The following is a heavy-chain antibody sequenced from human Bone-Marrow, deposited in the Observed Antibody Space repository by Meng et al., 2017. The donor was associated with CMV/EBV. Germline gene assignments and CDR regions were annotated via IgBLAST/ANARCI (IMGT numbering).Heavy chain of an antibody. V-gene: IGHV4-34*01. CDR1: GGSFSGYY. J-gene: IGHJ4*02. CDR2: MNHSGST. CDR3: ARAGYCSSISCYPDY. Sequence: SETLSLTCAVYGGSFSGYYWSWTRQPPGKGLEWIGEMNHSGSTSYNPSLKSRVTISVDTSKNRFSLKLSSVTAADTAVYYCARAGYCSSISCYPDYWGQGTLVTVSS. D-gene: IGHD2-2*01.